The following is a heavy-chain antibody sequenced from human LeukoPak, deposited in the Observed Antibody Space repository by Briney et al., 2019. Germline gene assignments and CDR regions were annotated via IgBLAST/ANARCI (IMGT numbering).Heavy chain of an antibody. CDR2: INPNSGGT. Sequence: ASVKVSCKASGYTFTGYYMHWVRQAPGQGLEWMGRINPNSGGTNYAQKLQGRVTMTTDTSTSTAYMELRSLRSDDTAVYYCARDPLGYCSSTSCPGGWFDPWGQGTLVIVSS. V-gene: IGHV1-2*06. D-gene: IGHD2-2*01. J-gene: IGHJ5*02. CDR3: ARDPLGYCSSTSCPGGWFDP. CDR1: GYTFTGYY.